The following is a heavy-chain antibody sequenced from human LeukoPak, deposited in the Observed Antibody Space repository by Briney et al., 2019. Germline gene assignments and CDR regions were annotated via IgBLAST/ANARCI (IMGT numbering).Heavy chain of an antibody. V-gene: IGHV3-30*02. CDR1: GFNFRTYG. D-gene: IGHD3-22*01. Sequence: PGGSLRLSCAASGFNFRTYGMHWVRQAPGKGLEWLAIIWHDGSNKYYGDSVKGRFTISRDNSRSTLYLQMNSLRLEDTATYYCAKDHSGYYDSGGYGHLENWGRGTLVTVSS. J-gene: IGHJ4*02. CDR2: IWHDGSNK. CDR3: AKDHSGYYDSGGYGHLEN.